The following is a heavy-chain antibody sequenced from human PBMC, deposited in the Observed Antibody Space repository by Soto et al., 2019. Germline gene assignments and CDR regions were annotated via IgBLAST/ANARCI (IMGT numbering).Heavy chain of an antibody. CDR1: GYTFTDYY. CDR2: INPNSGVT. J-gene: IGHJ4*02. V-gene: IGHV1-2*04. Sequence: ASVKVSCKASGYTFTDYYVHWVRQAPGQGLEWMGWINPNSGVTNYAQKFQGWVTLTRDTSVSTAYMELNRLKSDDTAVFFCARGVSGWSPFDLWGQGTLVTVSA. D-gene: IGHD6-19*01. CDR3: ARGVSGWSPFDL.